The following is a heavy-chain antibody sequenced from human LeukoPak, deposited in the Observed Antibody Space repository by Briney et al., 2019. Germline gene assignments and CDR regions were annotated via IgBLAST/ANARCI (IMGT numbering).Heavy chain of an antibody. CDR1: GGSISSSSYY. Sequence: SETLSLTCTVSGGSISSSSYYWGWIRQPPGKGLEWIGSIYYSGSTYYNPSLKSRVTMSLDTSKNQFSLKLSSVTAADTALYYCARDPTNWNYLPSEIYGGGGYWFDPWGQGTLVVVSS. J-gene: IGHJ5*02. CDR3: ARDPTNWNYLPSEIYGGGGYWFDP. CDR2: IYYSGST. D-gene: IGHD3-10*01. V-gene: IGHV4-39*07.